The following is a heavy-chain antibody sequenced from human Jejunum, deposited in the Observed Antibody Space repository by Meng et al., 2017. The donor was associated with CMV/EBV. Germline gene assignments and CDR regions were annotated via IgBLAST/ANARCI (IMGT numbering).Heavy chain of an antibody. CDR3: ARSEGWYYRYFDY. CDR1: GYNFPSYG. Sequence: CKAPGYNFPSYGITWGRQAPGQGPEWMGWISPYNGNSNYAQKVKDRLTMTTDTSTSTAYMELRSLRFDDTAIYYCARSEGWYYRYFDYWGQGTLVTVSS. CDR2: ISPYNGNS. J-gene: IGHJ4*02. D-gene: IGHD6-19*01. V-gene: IGHV1-18*01.